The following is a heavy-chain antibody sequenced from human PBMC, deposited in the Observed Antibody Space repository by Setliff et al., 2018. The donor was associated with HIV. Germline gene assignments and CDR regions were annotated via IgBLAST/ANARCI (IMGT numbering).Heavy chain of an antibody. CDR1: GFTFSSYW. D-gene: IGHD3-22*01. J-gene: IGHJ4*02. CDR2: INNDETIT. CDR3: ARDSRFSSDYGDFDY. V-gene: IGHV3-74*01. Sequence: PGGSLRLSCVGSGFTFSSYWMHWVRQAPGKGLVWVSHINNDETITNYADSVKGRFTISRDNAKNSLYLQMDSLRAEDTAVYYCARDSRFSSDYGDFDYWGQGALVTVSS.